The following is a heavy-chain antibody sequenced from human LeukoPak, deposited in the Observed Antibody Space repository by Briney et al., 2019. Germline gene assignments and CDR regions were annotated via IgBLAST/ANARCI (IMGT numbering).Heavy chain of an antibody. CDR1: GGSISSYY. CDR3: ARDLSVVPAAIGWFDP. V-gene: IGHV4-59*01. J-gene: IGHJ5*02. D-gene: IGHD2-2*02. CDR2: IYYSGST. Sequence: SETLSLTCTVSGGSISSYYWSWIRQPPGKGLEWIGYIYYSGSTNYNPSLKSRVTISVGTSKNQFSLKLSSVTAADTAVYYCARDLSVVPAAIGWFDPWGQGTLVTVSS.